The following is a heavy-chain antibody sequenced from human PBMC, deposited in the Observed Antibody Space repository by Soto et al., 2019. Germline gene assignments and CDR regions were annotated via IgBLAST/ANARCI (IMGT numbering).Heavy chain of an antibody. CDR1: GGSIISYY. Sequence: QVQLQESGPGLVKPSETLSLTCTGSGGSIISYYCSWIRHPPGKGLEWIGYIYYSGSTNYNPSLKSRVTISVDTSKNQFSLKRSSVTAADTAVYYCARGLTGTTFDYWGQGPLVTVSS. CDR3: ARGLTGTTFDY. D-gene: IGHD1-7*01. V-gene: IGHV4-59*01. J-gene: IGHJ4*02. CDR2: IYYSGST.